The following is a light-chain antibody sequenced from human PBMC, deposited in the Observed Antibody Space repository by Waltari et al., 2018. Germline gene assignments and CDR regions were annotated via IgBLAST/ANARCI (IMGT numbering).Light chain of an antibody. CDR2: AAS. J-gene: IGKJ4*01. V-gene: IGKV1D-12*01. CDR1: QDVSRW. CDR3: QQADSFPLT. Sequence: DIQMTQSPSSVSASVGDTVSITCRASQDVSRWLAWYPHKPGEPPKLLIFAASSLHSGVPSRFRGDGSGTDFTLTISDLQPDDFATYYCQQADSFPLTLGGGTKVEI.